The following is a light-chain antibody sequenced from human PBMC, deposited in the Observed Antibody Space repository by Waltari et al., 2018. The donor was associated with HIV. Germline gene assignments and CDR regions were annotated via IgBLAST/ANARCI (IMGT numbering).Light chain of an antibody. CDR2: LGS. J-gene: IGKJ4*01. Sequence: DIVMTQPPLSLPVTPGEPASISCRSSQSLLHSNGYNYLDWYLQKPGQSPQLLIYLGSNRASGCPDRFSGSGSGTDFTLKISRVEAEDVGVYYCMQALQTPPTFGGGTKVEIK. V-gene: IGKV2-28*01. CDR3: MQALQTPPT. CDR1: QSLLHSNGYNY.